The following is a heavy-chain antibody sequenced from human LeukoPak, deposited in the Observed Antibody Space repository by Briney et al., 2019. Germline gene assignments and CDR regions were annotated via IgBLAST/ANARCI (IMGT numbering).Heavy chain of an antibody. CDR1: GYTFTSYG. D-gene: IGHD2-2*01. V-gene: IGHV1-18*01. J-gene: IGHJ4*02. CDR2: ISAYNGNT. CDR3: ARDWGRYGTVVPAGY. Sequence: ASVKVSCKVSGYTFTSYGISWVRQAPGQGLEWMGWISAYNGNTNYAQKLQGRVTMTTDTSTSTAYMELRSLRSDDTAVYYCARDWGRYGTVVPAGYWGQGTLVTVSS.